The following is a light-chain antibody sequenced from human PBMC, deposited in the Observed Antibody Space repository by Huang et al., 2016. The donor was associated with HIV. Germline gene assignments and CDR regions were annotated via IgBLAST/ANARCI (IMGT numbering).Light chain of an antibody. J-gene: IGKJ4*01. V-gene: IGKV1-27*01. CDR3: QKYNSAPPLT. CDR2: AAS. Sequence: DIQMTQSPSSLSASVGDRVTITCRASQGIGNYLAWYQQKPGKVPKLLIYAASILQSGVPSRVSGSESGTDFTLTISSLQPEDVATYYCQKYNSAPPLTFGGGTKVEIK. CDR1: QGIGNY.